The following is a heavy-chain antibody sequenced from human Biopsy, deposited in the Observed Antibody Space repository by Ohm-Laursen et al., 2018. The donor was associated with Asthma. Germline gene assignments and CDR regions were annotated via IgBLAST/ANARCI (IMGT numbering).Heavy chain of an antibody. CDR1: GFKFAEYT. D-gene: IGHD3-22*01. Sequence: SLRLSCSAPGFKFAEYTMHRVRQAPGKGLEWVSGISWNSATIGYADSVEGRFTISRDNAKNSVFLHMDSLRPEDTAFYYCAKVRSDWVITESFDYWGQGVLVTVSS. CDR2: ISWNSATI. V-gene: IGHV3-9*01. CDR3: AKVRSDWVITESFDY. J-gene: IGHJ4*02.